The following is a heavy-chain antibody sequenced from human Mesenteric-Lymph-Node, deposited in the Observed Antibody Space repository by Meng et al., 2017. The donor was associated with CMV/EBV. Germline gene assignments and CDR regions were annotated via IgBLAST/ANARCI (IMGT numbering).Heavy chain of an antibody. Sequence: SGDRCSSKRACWNRIRQSPARGLEVLGRTYYRSKWYHYYAVSVKSRITINPDTSKNQFSLQLNSVTPEDTAVYYCARARAGRIDYWGQGTLVTVSS. CDR2: TYYRSKWYH. CDR1: GDRCSSKRAC. V-gene: IGHV6-1*01. J-gene: IGHJ4*02. CDR3: ARARAGRIDY.